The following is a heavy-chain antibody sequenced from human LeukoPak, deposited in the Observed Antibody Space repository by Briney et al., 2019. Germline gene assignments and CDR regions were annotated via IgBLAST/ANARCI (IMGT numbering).Heavy chain of an antibody. J-gene: IGHJ6*04. V-gene: IGHV3-23*01. D-gene: IGHD1-26*01. CDR1: GFTFSSYA. Sequence: GRSLRLSCAASGFTFSSYAMTWVRQAPGKGLQWVSAVSGSGAHTYYADSVKGRFTISRDNSRDTLYLQMNSLGAEDTAIYICAKDGGTYPYLLDVWGKGTTVIVSS. CDR3: AKDGGTYPYLLDV. CDR2: VSGSGAHT.